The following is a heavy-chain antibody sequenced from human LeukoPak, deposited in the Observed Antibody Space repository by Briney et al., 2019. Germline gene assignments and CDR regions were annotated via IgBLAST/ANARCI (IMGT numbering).Heavy chain of an antibody. J-gene: IGHJ4*02. V-gene: IGHV1-2*02. CDR2: INPNRGGT. Sequence: ASVKVSCKASGYTFTGYYMHWVRQAPGQGLEWMGWINPNRGGTNYAQRLQGRVTMTRDTSISTAYMELSRLRSEDMAVYYCASRWKWGCSGDERGGYFDYWGQGTLVTVSS. CDR1: GYTFTGYY. CDR3: ASRWKWGCSGDERGGYFDY. D-gene: IGHD2-15*01.